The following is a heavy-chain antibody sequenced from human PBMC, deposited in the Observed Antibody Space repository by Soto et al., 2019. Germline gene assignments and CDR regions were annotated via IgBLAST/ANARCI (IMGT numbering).Heavy chain of an antibody. J-gene: IGHJ6*02. D-gene: IGHD3-3*01. V-gene: IGHV3-30*18. CDR2: ISYDGSNK. CDR1: GFTFSSYG. CDR3: AKDDSQYYDFWSGYTKYYGMDV. Sequence: LRLSCAASGFTFSSYGMHWVRQAPGKGLEWVAVISYDGSNKYYADSVKGRFTISRDNSKNTLYLQMNSLRAEDTAVYYCAKDDSQYYDFWSGYTKYYGMDVWGQGTTVTVSS.